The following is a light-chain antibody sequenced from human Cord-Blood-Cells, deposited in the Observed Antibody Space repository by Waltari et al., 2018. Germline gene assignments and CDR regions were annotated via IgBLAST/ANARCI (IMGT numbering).Light chain of an antibody. V-gene: IGKV3-20*01. CDR3: QQYGSSPGT. CDR1: QSVSSSY. CDR2: GAS. J-gene: IGKJ1*01. Sequence: EIVLTQSPGTLSLSPGERATLSCRASQSVSSSYLAWYQQKPGQAPRLLIYGASSRATRIPDRFSGSGSGTDFTLTISRLEPEDFAVYYCQQYGSSPGTFGQGP.